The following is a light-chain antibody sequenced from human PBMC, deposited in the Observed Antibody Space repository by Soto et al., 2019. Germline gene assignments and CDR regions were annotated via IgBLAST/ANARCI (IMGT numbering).Light chain of an antibody. CDR2: DVS. CDR3: SSDTGSSTWV. V-gene: IGLV2-14*01. J-gene: IGLJ3*02. CDR1: SSDVGGYNY. Sequence: QSALTQPASVSGSPGQSITISCTGTSSDVGGYNYVSWYQQHPGKAPKLMIYDVSNRPSGVSNRVSGSKSGNTGSLTISGLQAEDEGDYYCSSDTGSSTWVFGGGTKLTVL.